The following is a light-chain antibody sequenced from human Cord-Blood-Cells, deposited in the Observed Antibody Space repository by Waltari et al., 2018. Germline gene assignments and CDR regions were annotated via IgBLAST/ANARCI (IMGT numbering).Light chain of an antibody. CDR1: QSVLYSSNNKNY. V-gene: IGKV4-1*01. Sequence: DIVMIHSPDSLALALGDRATINCKSSQSVLYSSNNKNYLAWYQQKPGQPPKLLIYWASTRESGVPDRVSGSGSGTDFTLTISSLQAEDVAVYYCQQYYSTPYTFGQGTKLEIK. CDR2: WAS. J-gene: IGKJ2*01. CDR3: QQYYSTPYT.